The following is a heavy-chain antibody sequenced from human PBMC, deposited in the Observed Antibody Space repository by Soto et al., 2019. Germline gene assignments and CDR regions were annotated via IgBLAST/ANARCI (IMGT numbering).Heavy chain of an antibody. CDR3: TREGEDTAMIN. CDR2: IYYSGRT. D-gene: IGHD5-18*01. CDR1: GGSLSSYY. V-gene: IGHV4-59*01. Sequence: LSLTCTVSGGSLSSYYWSWIRQPPGKGLEWIGYIYYSGRTNYNPSLKSRVTISVDTSTKQLLLKLSSVTDADTAANYCTREGEDTAMINWGQETLVTVSS. J-gene: IGHJ4*02.